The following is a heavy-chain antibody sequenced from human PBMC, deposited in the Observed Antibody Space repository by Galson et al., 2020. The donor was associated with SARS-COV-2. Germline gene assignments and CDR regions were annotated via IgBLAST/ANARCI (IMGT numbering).Heavy chain of an antibody. Sequence: GESLKISCQGSGHSFTSDWISWVRQMPGKGLEWMGRIDPSDSYTSYSPSFQGHVTISADKAINTVYLQWNSLKALDTAIYYCARLPEPFSTVVIGSESWGPGTQVTVSS. CDR2: IDPSDSYT. CDR1: GHSFTSDW. D-gene: IGHD3-22*01. V-gene: IGHV5-10-1*01. J-gene: IGHJ5*02. CDR3: ARLPEPFSTVVIGSES.